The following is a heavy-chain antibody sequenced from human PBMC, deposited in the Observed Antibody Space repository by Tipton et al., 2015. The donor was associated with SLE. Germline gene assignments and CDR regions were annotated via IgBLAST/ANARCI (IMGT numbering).Heavy chain of an antibody. D-gene: IGHD2-2*01. CDR1: GGSISSSSYY. V-gene: IGHV4-61*01. CDR3: ARKRGGYCSSTSCYGDAFDI. J-gene: IGHJ3*02. CDR2: IYYSGST. Sequence: TLSLTCTVSGGSISSSSYYWSWIRQPPGKGLEWIGYIYYSGSTNYNPSLKSRVTISVDTSKNQFSLKLSSVTAADTAVYYCARKRGGYCSSTSCYGDAFDIWGQGTMVTVSS.